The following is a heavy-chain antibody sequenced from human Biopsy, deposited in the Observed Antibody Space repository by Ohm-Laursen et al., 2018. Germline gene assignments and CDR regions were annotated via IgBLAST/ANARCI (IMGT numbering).Heavy chain of an antibody. CDR3: ARGSSYGYDFDY. J-gene: IGHJ4*02. CDR2: IYYSGST. D-gene: IGHD5-18*01. Sequence: GTLSLTCTVSDGSINSYYWNWIRQPPGKRLEWIGNIYYSGSTNFNPSLKSRVTISVNTSKNQFSLKLSSVTAADTAVYFCARGSSYGYDFDYWGQGTLVAVSS. V-gene: IGHV4-59*01. CDR1: DGSINSYY.